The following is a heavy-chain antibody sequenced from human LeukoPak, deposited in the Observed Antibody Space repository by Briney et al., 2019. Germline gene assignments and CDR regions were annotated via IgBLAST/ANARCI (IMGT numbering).Heavy chain of an antibody. CDR2: ISYDGSNK. Sequence: GGSLRLSCAASGFTFSSYGMHWVRQAPGKGLEWVAVISYDGSNKYYADSVKGRFTISRDNSKNTLYLQMNSLRAEDTAVYYCAKGSYYYGSGSWALDIWGQGTMVTVSS. CDR1: GFTFSSYG. J-gene: IGHJ3*02. D-gene: IGHD3-10*01. V-gene: IGHV3-30*18. CDR3: AKGSYYYGSGSWALDI.